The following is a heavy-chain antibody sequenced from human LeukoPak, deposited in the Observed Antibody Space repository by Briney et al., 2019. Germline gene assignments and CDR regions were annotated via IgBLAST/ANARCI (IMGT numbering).Heavy chain of an antibody. V-gene: IGHV3-30*03. Sequence: GGSLRLSCAASGFTFSSYGMSWVRQAPGKGLEWVAVISYDGSNKYYADSVKGRFTISRDNSKNTLYLQMNSLRAEDTAVYYCARGSSYYFDYWGQGTLVTVSS. CDR1: GFTFSSYG. CDR2: ISYDGSNK. J-gene: IGHJ4*02. CDR3: ARGSSYYFDY. D-gene: IGHD3-10*01.